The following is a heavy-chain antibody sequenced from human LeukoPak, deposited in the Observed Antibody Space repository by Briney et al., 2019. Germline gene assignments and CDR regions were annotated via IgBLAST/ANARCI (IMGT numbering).Heavy chain of an antibody. CDR1: VFTFSTYN. Sequence: GGSLRLSCAASVFTFSTYNMNWVRQAPGKGLEWVSSITSSSRYTFYADSVKGRFTISRDNAKNSLYLQMNSLRAEDTALYYCAKDGYGEYYFDYWGQGTLVTVSS. D-gene: IGHD1-1*01. CDR3: AKDGYGEYYFDY. J-gene: IGHJ4*02. CDR2: ITSSSRYT. V-gene: IGHV3-21*04.